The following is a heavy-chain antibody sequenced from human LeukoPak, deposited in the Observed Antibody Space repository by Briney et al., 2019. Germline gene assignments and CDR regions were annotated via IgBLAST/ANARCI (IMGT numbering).Heavy chain of an antibody. CDR1: AFTLSSYS. CDR2: SRSSSKNI. V-gene: IGHV3-21*01. J-gene: IGHJ1*01. Sequence: RSLRLSCAASAFTLSSYSMDWDRQAAGKGLECVSTSRSSSKNIYYADSVKGRFTISRDNGKNSLYLLMNSLRAEDTAVYYCVYGGGGFQHWGQGTLVTVSS. D-gene: IGHD4-23*01. CDR3: VYGGGGFQH.